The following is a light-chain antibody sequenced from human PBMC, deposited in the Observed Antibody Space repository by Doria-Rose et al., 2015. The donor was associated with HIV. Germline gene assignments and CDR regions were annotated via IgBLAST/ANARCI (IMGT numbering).Light chain of an antibody. V-gene: IGLV8-61*01. CDR3: VLYMGSGIWM. CDR2: NTY. CDR1: SGPVTGAYY. Sequence: QTVVTQEPSSSVSLGGTVTLTCGLTSGPVTGAYYPSWHQQTPGQAPRTLIYNTYSISSGVSDRFSGSILGNKAALTISGAQADDESDYYCVLYMGSGIWMFGGGTKLTVL. J-gene: IGLJ3*02.